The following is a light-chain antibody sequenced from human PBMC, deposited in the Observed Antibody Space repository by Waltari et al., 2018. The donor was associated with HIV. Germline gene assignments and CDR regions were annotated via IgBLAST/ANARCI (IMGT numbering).Light chain of an antibody. J-gene: IGLJ3*02. CDR2: SNN. CDR1: RSNIGSNT. CDR3: ATWDDSLNGRV. V-gene: IGLV1-44*01. Sequence: QSVLTQPPSASGTPGQRVTISCSGSRSNIGSNTVNWYQQLPVTAPKLLIYSNNHRPSGLPDRFSCSKSGTSASLAISGLQSEDEADYYCATWDDSLNGRVFGGGTKLTVL.